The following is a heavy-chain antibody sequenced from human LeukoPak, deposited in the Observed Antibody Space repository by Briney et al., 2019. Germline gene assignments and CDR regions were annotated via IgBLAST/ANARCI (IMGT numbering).Heavy chain of an antibody. J-gene: IGHJ3*02. CDR3: STWVTVIYAFNM. CDR2: MDNSGST. Sequence: SETLSLTCTVSGGSISSYYWNWLRQPPGKGLQWIGYMDNSGSTNYNPSLKSRVTISADTSKNQFSLRLSSVTAADTAVYYWSTWVTVIYAFNMWGQGTMVTVSS. D-gene: IGHD4-17*01. CDR1: GGSISSYY. V-gene: IGHV4-59*01.